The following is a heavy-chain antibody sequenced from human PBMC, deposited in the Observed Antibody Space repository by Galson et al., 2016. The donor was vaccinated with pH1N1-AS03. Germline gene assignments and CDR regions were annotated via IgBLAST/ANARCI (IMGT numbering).Heavy chain of an antibody. J-gene: IGHJ4*02. CDR1: GFTFDDYA. CDR3: ARWIGGVGATKYYFDY. Sequence: SLRLSCATSGFTFDDYAMHWVRQAPGKGLVWVSRINSDGRSTSYADSVKGRFTISRDNAKNTLYLQMNSLRAEDTAVYYCARWIGGVGATKYYFDYWGQGTLVTVSS. CDR2: INSDGRST. V-gene: IGHV3-74*01. D-gene: IGHD1-26*01.